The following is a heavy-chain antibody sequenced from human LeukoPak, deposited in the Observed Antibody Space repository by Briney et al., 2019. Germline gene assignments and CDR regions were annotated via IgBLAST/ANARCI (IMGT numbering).Heavy chain of an antibody. CDR2: ISGNAGST. V-gene: IGHV3-23*01. D-gene: IGHD1-26*01. CDR3: AKETWELPQPSAFDI. Sequence: GGSLRLSCTASGFTLSTYAMSWVRQAPGKGLEWVSLISGNAGSTYYADSVKGRFTISRDITKNTLYLQMNSLRAEDTAVYYCAKETWELPQPSAFDIWGQGTMVTVSS. CDR1: GFTLSTYA. J-gene: IGHJ3*02.